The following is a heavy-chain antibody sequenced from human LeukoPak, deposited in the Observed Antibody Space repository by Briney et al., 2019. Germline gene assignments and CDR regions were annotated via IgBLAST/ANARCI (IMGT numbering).Heavy chain of an antibody. CDR2: INQDGSEK. CDR1: GFTFSSYW. V-gene: IGHV3-7*01. Sequence: GGSLRLSCAVSGFTFSSYWMSWVRQAPGKGLEWVANINQDGSEKYYVDSVRGRFTISRDNAKNSLYLQMNSLRAEDTAVYYCARLVPAAGWVFDYWGQGTLVTVSS. D-gene: IGHD2-2*01. J-gene: IGHJ4*02. CDR3: ARLVPAAGWVFDY.